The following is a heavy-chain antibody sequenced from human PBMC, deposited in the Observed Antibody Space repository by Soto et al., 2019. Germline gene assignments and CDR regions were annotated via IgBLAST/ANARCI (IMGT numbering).Heavy chain of an antibody. J-gene: IGHJ5*02. D-gene: IGHD3-22*01. CDR1: GYSFTSYW. CDR3: ARHLDYYDSSGYYPGWFDP. V-gene: IGHV5-10-1*01. CDR2: IDPSDSYT. Sequence: PGESLKISCKGSGYSFTSYWISWVRQMPGKGLEWMGRIDPSDSYTNYSPSFQGHVTISADKSISTAYLQWSSLKASDTAMHYCARHLDYYDSSGYYPGWFDPWGQGTLVTVSS.